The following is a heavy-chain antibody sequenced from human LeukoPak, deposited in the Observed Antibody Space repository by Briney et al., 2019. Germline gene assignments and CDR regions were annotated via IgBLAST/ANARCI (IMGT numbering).Heavy chain of an antibody. CDR1: GGSISSYY. V-gene: IGHV4-59*01. J-gene: IGHJ3*02. Sequence: PSETLSLTCTVSGGSISSYYWSWIRQPPGKGLEWIGYIYYSGSTNYNPSLKSRVTISVDTSKNQFSLKLSSVTAADTAVYYCARDGGHYDSSGYYYGFDAFDIWGQGTMVTVSS. CDR2: IYYSGST. CDR3: ARDGGHYDSSGYYYGFDAFDI. D-gene: IGHD3-22*01.